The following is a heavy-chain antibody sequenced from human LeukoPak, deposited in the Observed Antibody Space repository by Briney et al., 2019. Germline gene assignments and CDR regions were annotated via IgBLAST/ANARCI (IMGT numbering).Heavy chain of an antibody. CDR2: IYHSGST. CDR3: ARDIVVVPAASIRSYNWFDP. CDR1: GYSISSGYY. J-gene: IGHJ5*02. Sequence: SETLSLTCTVSGYSISSGYYWGWIRQPPGKGLEWIGSIYHSGSTYYNPSLKSRVTISVDTSKNQFSLKLSSVTAADTAVYYCARDIVVVPAASIRSYNWFDPWGQGTLVTVSS. V-gene: IGHV4-38-2*02. D-gene: IGHD2-2*01.